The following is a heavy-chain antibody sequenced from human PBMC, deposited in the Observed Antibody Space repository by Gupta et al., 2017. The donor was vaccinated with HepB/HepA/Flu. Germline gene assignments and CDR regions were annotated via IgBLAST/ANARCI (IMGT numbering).Heavy chain of an antibody. Sequence: EVQLVESVGGLVQPGGSLRLSCAASGFTVSSNYMSWVRQAPGKRLEWVSVIYSGGSTYYADSVKGRFTISRDNSKNTLYLQMNSLRAEDTAVYYCARDAIDTARFDYYGMDVWGQGTTVTVSS. D-gene: IGHD5-18*01. CDR3: ARDAIDTARFDYYGMDV. J-gene: IGHJ6*02. CDR1: GFTVSSNY. CDR2: IYSGGST. V-gene: IGHV3-66*01.